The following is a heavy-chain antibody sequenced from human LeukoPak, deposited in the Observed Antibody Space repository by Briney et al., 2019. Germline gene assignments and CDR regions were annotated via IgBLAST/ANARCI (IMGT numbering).Heavy chain of an antibody. CDR1: GGSISSSTYF. CDR3: ARESLTWLQSRTSWFDP. CDR2: IYYSGNT. Sequence: SETLSLTCTVSGGSISSSTYFRGWIRQPPGKGLEWIGTIYYSGNTYYNPSLKSRVTISVDTSKNQFSLKLSSVTAADTAVYYCARESLTWLQSRTSWFDPWGQGTLVTVSS. D-gene: IGHD5-24*01. J-gene: IGHJ5*02. V-gene: IGHV4-39*07.